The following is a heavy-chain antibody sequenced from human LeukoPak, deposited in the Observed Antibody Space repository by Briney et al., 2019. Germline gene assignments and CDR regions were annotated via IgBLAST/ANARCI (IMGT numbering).Heavy chain of an antibody. Sequence: SETLSLTCTVSGGSISSGDYYWSWIRQPPGKGLEWIGYIYYSGSTYYNPSLKSRVTISVDTSKNQFSLKLSSVTAADTAVYYCASLEISKRILWFDPWGQGTLVTVSS. CDR3: ASLEISKRILWFDP. CDR1: GGSISSGDYY. CDR2: IYYSGST. D-gene: IGHD1-1*01. J-gene: IGHJ5*02. V-gene: IGHV4-30-4*08.